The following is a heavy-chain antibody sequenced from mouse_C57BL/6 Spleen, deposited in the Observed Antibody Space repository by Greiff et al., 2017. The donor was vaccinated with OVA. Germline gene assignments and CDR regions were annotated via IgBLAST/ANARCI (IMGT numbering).Heavy chain of an antibody. Sequence: QVQLQQPGAELVKPGASVKMSCKASGYTFTSYWITWVKQRPGQGLEWIGDIYPGSGSTNYNEKFKSKATLTVDTSSSTAYLQLSSLTSDDSAVYYCARSCYDNWDYWGQGTTLTVSS. CDR1: GYTFTSYW. D-gene: IGHD2-12*01. CDR2: IYPGSGST. J-gene: IGHJ2*01. CDR3: ARSCYDNWDY. V-gene: IGHV1-55*01.